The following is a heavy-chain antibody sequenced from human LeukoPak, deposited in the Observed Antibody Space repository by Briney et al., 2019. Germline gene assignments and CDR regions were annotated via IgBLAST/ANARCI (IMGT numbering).Heavy chain of an antibody. V-gene: IGHV3-48*03. CDR1: GFTFSTYE. CDR2: ISSSGSPI. Sequence: GGSLRLSCAASGFTFSTYEMNWVRQAPGKGLEWVSYISSSGSPIYYTDSVKGRFTTSRDNAKNSLYLQMNSLRAEDTAVYYCARSVWDTSSFYDYFDYWGQGTLVSVSS. J-gene: IGHJ4*02. CDR3: ARSVWDTSSFYDYFDY. D-gene: IGHD1-26*01.